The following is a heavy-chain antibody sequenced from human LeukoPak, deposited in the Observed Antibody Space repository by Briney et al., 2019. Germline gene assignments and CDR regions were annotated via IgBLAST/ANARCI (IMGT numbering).Heavy chain of an antibody. D-gene: IGHD5-24*01. CDR3: ARGWRWLQSRYYFDY. V-gene: IGHV3-23*01. CDR1: GFTFSSYA. Sequence: GGSLRLSCAASGFTFSSYAMSWVRQAPGKGLEWVSAISGSGGSTYYADSVKGRFTISRDNSKNTLYLQMNSLRAEDTAVYYCARGWRWLQSRYYFDYWGQGTLVTVSS. CDR2: ISGSGGST. J-gene: IGHJ4*02.